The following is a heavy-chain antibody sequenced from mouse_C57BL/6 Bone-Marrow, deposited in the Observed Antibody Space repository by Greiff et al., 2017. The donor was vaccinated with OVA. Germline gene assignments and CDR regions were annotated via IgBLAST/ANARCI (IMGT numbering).Heavy chain of an antibody. Sequence: DVQLQESGPELVKPGASVKISCKASGFSFTGYYMNWVKQSPEKSLEWIGEINPSTGGTTYNQKFKAKATLTVDKSSSTAYMQLKSLTSEDSAVYYCARWRDSSGPAMDYWGQGTSVTVSS. CDR3: ARWRDSSGPAMDY. CDR1: GFSFTGYY. V-gene: IGHV1-42*01. D-gene: IGHD3-2*02. J-gene: IGHJ4*01. CDR2: INPSTGGT.